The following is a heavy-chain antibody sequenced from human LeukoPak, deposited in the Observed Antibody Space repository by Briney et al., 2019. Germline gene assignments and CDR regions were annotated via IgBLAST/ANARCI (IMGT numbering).Heavy chain of an antibody. CDR1: GGSFSGYY. CDR3: ASRDSSGYWAFDY. CDR2: INHSGST. V-gene: IGHV4-34*01. J-gene: IGHJ4*02. Sequence: PSETLSLTCAVYGGSFSGYYWSWIRQPPGKGLEWIGEINHSGSTNYNPSLKSRVTISVDTSKNQFSLKLSSVTAADTAVYYCASRDSSGYWAFDYWGQGTLVTVSS. D-gene: IGHD3-22*01.